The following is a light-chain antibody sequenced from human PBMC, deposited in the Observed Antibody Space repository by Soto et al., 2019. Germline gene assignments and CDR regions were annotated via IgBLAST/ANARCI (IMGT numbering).Light chain of an antibody. V-gene: IGKV1-5*01. Sequence: DIQMTQSPSTLSASVGDRVTITCRASQSISSWLAWYQQKPGKAPKLLIYGASTRAAGIPGRFSGSGYETDFTFTISSLEPEDSATYFCQQYNTWVRGTFGQGTKLEIK. J-gene: IGKJ2*01. CDR3: QQYNTWVRGT. CDR2: GAS. CDR1: QSISSW.